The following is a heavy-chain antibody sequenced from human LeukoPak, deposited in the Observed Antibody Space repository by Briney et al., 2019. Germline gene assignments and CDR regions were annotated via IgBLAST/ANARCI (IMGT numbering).Heavy chain of an antibody. CDR3: ARVYYSSSYDYWYFDL. CDR2: INHSGST. CDR1: GGSFSGYY. Sequence: SETLSLTCAVYGGSFSGYYWTWIRQSPGKGLEWIGEINHSGSTNYNRSLKSRVTISVDTSKNQLSLKLSSVTAADTAVYYCARVYYSSSYDYWYFDLWGRGTLVTVSS. J-gene: IGHJ2*01. V-gene: IGHV4-34*01. D-gene: IGHD6-13*01.